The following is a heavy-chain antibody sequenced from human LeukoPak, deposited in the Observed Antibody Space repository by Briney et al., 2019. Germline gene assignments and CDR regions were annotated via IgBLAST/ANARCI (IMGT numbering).Heavy chain of an antibody. CDR2: IYYSGST. Sequence: SETLSLTCTVSGGSISSYYWSWIRRPPGKGLEWIGYIYYSGSTNYNPSLKSRVTISVDTSKNQFSLKLSSVTAADTAVYYCARDSIGSGWYWPPGNYYYGMDVWGQGTTVTVSS. J-gene: IGHJ6*02. CDR1: GGSISSYY. CDR3: ARDSIGSGWYWPPGNYYYGMDV. D-gene: IGHD6-19*01. V-gene: IGHV4-59*01.